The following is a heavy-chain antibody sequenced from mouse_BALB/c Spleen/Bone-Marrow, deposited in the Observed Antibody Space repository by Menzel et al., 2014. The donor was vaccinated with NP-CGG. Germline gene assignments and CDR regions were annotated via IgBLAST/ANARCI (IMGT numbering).Heavy chain of an antibody. Sequence: VKVVESGPGLVAPSQSLSITCTVSGFSLTNYGVHWVRQPPGKGLEWLGVIWAGGSTNYNLALMSRLSITKDNSKNQVFLKMNSLQTADTAMYYCARDGYYVVMDYWGQGTSVTVSS. CDR3: ARDGYYVVMDY. CDR1: GFSLTNYG. V-gene: IGHV2-9*02. CDR2: IWAGGST. J-gene: IGHJ4*01. D-gene: IGHD2-3*01.